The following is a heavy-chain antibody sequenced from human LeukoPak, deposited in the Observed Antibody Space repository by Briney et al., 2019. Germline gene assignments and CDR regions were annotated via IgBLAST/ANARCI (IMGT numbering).Heavy chain of an antibody. D-gene: IGHD3-9*01. V-gene: IGHV4-30-2*01. CDR3: ARGRYFDWYLDYFDY. J-gene: IGHJ4*02. CDR2: IYLDGGS. CDR1: GGSIPSGGYC. Sequence: PSQTLSLTCAVSGGSIPSGGYCWSWIRQPPGKGLEWIGYIYLDGGSYYNPSLKSRVTISIDMSNNQFSLKLISVTAADTAVYYCARGRYFDWYLDYFDYWGQGTLVTVSS.